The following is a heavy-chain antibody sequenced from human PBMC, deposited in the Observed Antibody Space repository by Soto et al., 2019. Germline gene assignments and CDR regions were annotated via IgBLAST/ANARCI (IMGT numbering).Heavy chain of an antibody. J-gene: IGHJ4*02. CDR1: GYTLTELS. V-gene: IGHV1-24*01. Sequence: ASVKVSCKVSGYTLTELSMHWVRQAPGKGLEWMGGFDPEDGETIYAQKFQGRVTMTEDTSTDTAYMELSSLRSEDTAVYYCATVVATVTTGGFDYWGQGTLVTVSS. CDR2: FDPEDGET. D-gene: IGHD4-17*01. CDR3: ATVVATVTTGGFDY.